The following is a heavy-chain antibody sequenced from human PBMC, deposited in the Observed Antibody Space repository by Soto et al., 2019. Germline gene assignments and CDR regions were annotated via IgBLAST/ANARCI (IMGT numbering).Heavy chain of an antibody. CDR2: SSNSGTFT. CDR1: GFTLIDHY. CDR3: ARSGDNYNVLDY. J-gene: IGHJ4*02. D-gene: IGHD3-10*02. Sequence: PGGSLRLSCAASGFTLIDHYMSWIRQAPGKGLEWISFSSNSGTFTKYADSVKGRFTISRDNAKNSLYLQINSLRGEDTAIYFCARSGDNYNVLDYWGPGTPVTASS. V-gene: IGHV3-11*03.